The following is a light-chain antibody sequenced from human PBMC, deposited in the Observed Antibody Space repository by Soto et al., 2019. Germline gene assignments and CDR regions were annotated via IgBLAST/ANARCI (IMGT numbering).Light chain of an antibody. CDR3: QQSYSTTPT. CDR2: AAS. CDR1: QSISSY. V-gene: IGKV1-39*01. Sequence: DIQMTQSPSSLSASVGDRVTITCRASQSISSYLNWYQQKPGKAPKLLIYAASSLQSGVPSRLSGSGSGTDFTLTTSSLKPEDFATYYCQQSYSTTPTFGQGTRLEIK. J-gene: IGKJ5*01.